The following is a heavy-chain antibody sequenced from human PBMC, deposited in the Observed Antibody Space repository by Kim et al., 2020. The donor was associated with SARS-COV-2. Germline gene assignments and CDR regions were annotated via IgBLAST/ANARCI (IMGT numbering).Heavy chain of an antibody. CDR1: GGSISSGGYY. D-gene: IGHD1-26*01. CDR2: IYYSGST. V-gene: IGHV4-31*03. Sequence: SETLSLTCTVSGGSISSGGYYWSWIRQHPGNGLEWIGYIYYSGSTYYNPSLKSRVTISVDPSKNQFSLKLSSVTAADTAVYYCARVVELTSFFDYWGQGTLVTVSS. J-gene: IGHJ4*02. CDR3: ARVVELTSFFDY.